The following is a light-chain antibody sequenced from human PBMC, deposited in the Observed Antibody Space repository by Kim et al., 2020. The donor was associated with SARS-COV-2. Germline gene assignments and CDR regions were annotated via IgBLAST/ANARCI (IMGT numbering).Light chain of an antibody. V-gene: IGLV1-44*01. CDR2: SNS. CDR1: TSKSGSYT. Sequence: GLRVTYSFPGSTSKSGSYTVNWYQQLPGTAPKLLIYSNSQRPSGVPDRFSGSKSGTSASLVISGLRSEDEADYYCSAWDDSLNGRLYGGGTQLTVL. CDR3: SAWDDSLNGRL. J-gene: IGLJ3*02.